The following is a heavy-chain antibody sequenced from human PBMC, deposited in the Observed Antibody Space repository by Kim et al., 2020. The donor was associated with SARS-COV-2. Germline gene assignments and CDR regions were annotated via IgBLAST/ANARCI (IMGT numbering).Heavy chain of an antibody. Sequence: SETLSLTCTVSGGSISSYYWSWIRQPPGKGLEWIGYIYYSGSTNYNPSLKSRVTISVDTSKNQFSLKLSSVTAADTAVYYCARHYGSGSLTPIDYWGQGTLVTVSS. J-gene: IGHJ4*02. D-gene: IGHD3-10*01. CDR2: IYYSGST. CDR3: ARHYGSGSLTPIDY. CDR1: GGSISSYY. V-gene: IGHV4-59*08.